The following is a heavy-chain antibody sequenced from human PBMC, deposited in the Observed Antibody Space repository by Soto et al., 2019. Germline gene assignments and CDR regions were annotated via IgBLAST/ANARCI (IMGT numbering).Heavy chain of an antibody. CDR2: MNPNSGNT. Sequence: ASVKVSCKASGYTFTSYDINWVRQATGQGLEWMGWMNPNSGNTGYAQRFQGRVTMTRNTSISTAYMELSSLRSEDTAVYYCARGAAVAGTDFDYWGQGTLVTVSS. CDR1: GYTFTSYD. D-gene: IGHD6-19*01. J-gene: IGHJ4*02. CDR3: ARGAAVAGTDFDY. V-gene: IGHV1-8*01.